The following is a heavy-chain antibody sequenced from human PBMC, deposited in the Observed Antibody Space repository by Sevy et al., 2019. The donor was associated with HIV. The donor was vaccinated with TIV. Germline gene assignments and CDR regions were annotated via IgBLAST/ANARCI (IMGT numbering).Heavy chain of an antibody. Sequence: GGSLRLSCAASGFTFSSYAMHWVRQAPGKGLEWVAAISYDGSNKYYADSVKGRFTISRDNSKNTLYLQMNSLRAEDTAVYYCARGKDYSNPWWFDPWGQGTLVTVSS. V-gene: IGHV3-30*04. CDR3: ARGKDYSNPWWFDP. D-gene: IGHD4-4*01. J-gene: IGHJ5*02. CDR1: GFTFSSYA. CDR2: ISYDGSNK.